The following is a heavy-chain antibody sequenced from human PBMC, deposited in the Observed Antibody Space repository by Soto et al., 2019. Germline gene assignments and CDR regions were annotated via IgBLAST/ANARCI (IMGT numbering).Heavy chain of an antibody. V-gene: IGHV3-43*01. CDR3: AKDVYRRGMNHWFDP. CDR2: ISWDGST. D-gene: IGHD4-4*01. J-gene: IGHJ5*02. Sequence: EMSMVESGGGVVQPGGSLRLSCQASGFNFSDYTLHWVRQSPGKGLEWVSFISWDGSTYYGESVQGRFTVSRDNNKNSLYLHISGLRPEDTGFYYCAKDVYRRGMNHWFDPWGQGTLVSVSS. CDR1: GFNFSDYT.